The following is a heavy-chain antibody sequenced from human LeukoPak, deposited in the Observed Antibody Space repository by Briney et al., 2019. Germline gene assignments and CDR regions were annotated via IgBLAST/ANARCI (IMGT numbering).Heavy chain of an antibody. J-gene: IGHJ4*02. CDR2: IYSGGSI. CDR3: AKVSCSSTSCYNPLRY. V-gene: IGHV3-53*05. CDR1: GFTVSTNY. D-gene: IGHD2-2*02. Sequence: GGSLRLSCAASGFTVSTNYMSWVRQAPGKGLEWVSIIYSGGSIYYADSVKGRFTISRDNSKNTLYLQMNSLRAEDTAVYYCAKVSCSSTSCYNPLRYWGQGTLVTVSS.